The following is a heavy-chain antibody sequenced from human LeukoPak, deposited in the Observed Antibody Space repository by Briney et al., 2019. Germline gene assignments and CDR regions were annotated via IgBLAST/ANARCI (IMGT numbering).Heavy chain of an antibody. J-gene: IGHJ4*02. CDR1: GFPFNAYW. Sequence: PGGSLRLSCAASGFPFNAYWMTWVRQAPGKGLEWVANIRQDGDTKYYVDSVKGRFTISRDNSKNTLYLQMSSLRADDTAVYYCVGDQVDDAGYLRWGQGTRVTVSA. CDR3: VGDQVDDAGYLR. CDR2: IRQDGDTK. D-gene: IGHD5-12*01. V-gene: IGHV3-7*01.